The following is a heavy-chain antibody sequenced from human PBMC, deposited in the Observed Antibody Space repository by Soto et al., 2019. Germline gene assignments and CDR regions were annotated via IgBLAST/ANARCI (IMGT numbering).Heavy chain of an antibody. CDR2: IYYSGST. CDR3: ARITMVRGVLYYFDY. D-gene: IGHD3-10*01. V-gene: IGHV4-59*01. J-gene: IGHJ4*02. Sequence: SETLSLTCTVSGGSISSYYWSWIRQPPGKGLEWIGYIYYSGSTNYNPSLKSRVAISVDTSQNQFSLKLSSVTAADTAVYYCARITMVRGVLYYFDYWGQGTLVTVSS. CDR1: GGSISSYY.